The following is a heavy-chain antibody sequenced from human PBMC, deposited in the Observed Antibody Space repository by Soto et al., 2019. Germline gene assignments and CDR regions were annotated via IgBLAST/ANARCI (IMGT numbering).Heavy chain of an antibody. CDR3: AKAPYYDFWSGRKMYNWFDP. CDR1: GFTFSVYA. D-gene: IGHD3-3*01. Sequence: PGGSLRLSCAASGFTFSVYAITWVRQAPVKGLEWVSGISGGGGSTYYADSVKGRFTISRDNSKNTLYLQMNSLGVEDTAVYYCAKAPYYDFWSGRKMYNWFDPWGQGTLVTVSS. J-gene: IGHJ5*02. CDR2: ISGGGGST. V-gene: IGHV3-23*01.